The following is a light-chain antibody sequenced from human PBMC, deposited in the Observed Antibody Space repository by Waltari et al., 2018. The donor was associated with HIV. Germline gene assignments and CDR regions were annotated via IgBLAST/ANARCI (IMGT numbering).Light chain of an antibody. CDR1: QSVLYSSNNKKY. J-gene: IGKJ4*01. Sequence: DIVMTQSPDSLAVSLGERATINCKSSQSVLYSSNNKKYLAGYQQKPGQPPKLLIYWASTRESGVPDRFSGSGSGTDFTLTISSLQAEDVAVYYCQQYYSTPLTFGGGTTVEIK. V-gene: IGKV4-1*01. CDR3: QQYYSTPLT. CDR2: WAS.